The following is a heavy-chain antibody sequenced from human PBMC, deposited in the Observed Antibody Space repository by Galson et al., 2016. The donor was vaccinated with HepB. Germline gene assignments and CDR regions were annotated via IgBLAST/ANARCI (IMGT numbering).Heavy chain of an antibody. CDR1: KFTFSTCA. Sequence: SLRLSCAASKFTFSTCAMSWVRQAPGKGLEWVSSISGSGDKTFHAESVKGRFTISRDNSRDTLFLQMNSLTVDDTAVYYCAKEGRQYGDYDFDHWGQGTLVTVS. V-gene: IGHV3-23*01. D-gene: IGHD4-17*01. CDR2: ISGSGDKT. J-gene: IGHJ4*02. CDR3: AKEGRQYGDYDFDH.